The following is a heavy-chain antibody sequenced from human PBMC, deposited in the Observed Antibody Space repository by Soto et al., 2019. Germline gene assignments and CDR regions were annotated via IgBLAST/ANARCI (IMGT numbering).Heavy chain of an antibody. CDR1: GGSFSGYY. Sequence: QVQLPQWGAGLLKPSETLSLTCAVYGGSFSGYYWSWIRQTPGKGLVWSGEINHSGSTNYNPSLKSRVNISVDTSKNQFSRKLSSVHAADTAVYYVASGYGMDVWGQGTKVTVSS. CDR3: ASGYGMDV. V-gene: IGHV4-34*01. CDR2: INHSGST. J-gene: IGHJ6*01.